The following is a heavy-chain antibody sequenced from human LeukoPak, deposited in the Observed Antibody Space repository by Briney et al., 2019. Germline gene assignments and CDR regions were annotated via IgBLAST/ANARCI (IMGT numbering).Heavy chain of an antibody. CDR3: ARVGPPYYYDSSGYPSAHFDY. Sequence: SETLSLTRTVSGGSISSYYWSWIRQPPGKGLEWIGYIYYSGSTNYNPSLKSRVTTSVDTSKNQFSLKLSSVTAADTAVYYCARVGPPYYYDSSGYPSAHFDYWGQGTLVTVSS. D-gene: IGHD3-22*01. V-gene: IGHV4-59*01. CDR1: GGSISSYY. CDR2: IYYSGST. J-gene: IGHJ4*02.